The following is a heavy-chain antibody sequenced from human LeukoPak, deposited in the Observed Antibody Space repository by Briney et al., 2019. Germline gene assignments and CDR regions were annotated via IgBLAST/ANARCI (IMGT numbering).Heavy chain of an antibody. D-gene: IGHD5-18*01. CDR3: ARQMDTAMVTGHYYYYMDV. Sequence: SETLSLTCTVSGGSISSYYWSWIRQPPGKGLEWIGYIYYSGSANYNPSLKSRVTISVDTSKNQFSLKLSSVTAADTAVYYCARQMDTAMVTGHYYYYMDVWGKGTTVTVSS. CDR1: GGSISSYY. V-gene: IGHV4-59*08. CDR2: IYYSGSA. J-gene: IGHJ6*03.